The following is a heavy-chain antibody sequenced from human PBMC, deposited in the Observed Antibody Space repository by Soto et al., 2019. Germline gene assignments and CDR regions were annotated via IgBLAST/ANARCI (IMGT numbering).Heavy chain of an antibody. Sequence: GGSLRLSCAASGFTFSSYSMNWVRQAPGKGLEWVSSISSSSSYIYYADSVRGRFTISRDNAKNSLYLQMNSLRAEDTAVYYCARSSTAGYYYYYYGMDVWGQGTTVTVSS. D-gene: IGHD2-21*02. CDR3: ARSSTAGYYYYYYGMDV. CDR2: ISSSSSYI. J-gene: IGHJ6*02. CDR1: GFTFSSYS. V-gene: IGHV3-21*01.